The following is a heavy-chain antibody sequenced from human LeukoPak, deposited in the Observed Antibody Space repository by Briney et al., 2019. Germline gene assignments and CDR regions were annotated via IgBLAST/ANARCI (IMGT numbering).Heavy chain of an antibody. D-gene: IGHD5-18*01. CDR3: ARQGYSNGYFWYFDL. V-gene: IGHV4-59*08. CDR2: MYYSGPT. CDR1: GGSVSSSY. Sequence: SETLSLTCTVSGGSVSSSYWSWIRQPPGRRLEWIGYMYYSGPTKYNPSLTSRVTISIDPSKNQFSLRLSSVTAADTAVYYCARQGYSNGYFWYFDLWGRGTLVTVSS. J-gene: IGHJ2*01.